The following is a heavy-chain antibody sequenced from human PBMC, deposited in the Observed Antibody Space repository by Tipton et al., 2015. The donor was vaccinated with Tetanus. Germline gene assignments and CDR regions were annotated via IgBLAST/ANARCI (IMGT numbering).Heavy chain of an antibody. V-gene: IGHV3-33*06. CDR3: AKDMVDYGDYAAVY. CDR2: IWYDGSNK. D-gene: IGHD4-17*01. CDR1: GFTFSSYG. Sequence: SLRLSCAASGFTFSSYGMHWVRQAPGKGLEWVAVIWYDGSNKYYADSVKGRFTISRDNSKNTLYLQMNSLRAEDAAVYYCAKDMVDYGDYAAVYWGQGTLVTVSS. J-gene: IGHJ4*02.